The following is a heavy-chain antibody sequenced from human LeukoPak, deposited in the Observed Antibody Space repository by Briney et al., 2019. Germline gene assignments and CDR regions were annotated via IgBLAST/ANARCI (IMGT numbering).Heavy chain of an antibody. CDR2: INPSSGGT. J-gene: IGHJ4*02. CDR3: ARPGYSYGLDY. D-gene: IGHD5-18*01. V-gene: IGHV1-46*01. CDR1: GYAFTSYY. Sequence: ASVKVSCKASGYAFTSYYIHWARQAPGQGLEWMGVINPSSGGTSYAQKFQGRVTMTRDTSTGTVYMALSSLRSEDTAVYYCARPGYSYGLDYWGQGTLVTVSS.